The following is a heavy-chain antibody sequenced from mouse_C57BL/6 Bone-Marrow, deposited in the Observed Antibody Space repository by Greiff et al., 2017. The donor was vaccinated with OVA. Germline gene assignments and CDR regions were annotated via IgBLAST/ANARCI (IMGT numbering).Heavy chain of an antibody. CDR1: GFTFSSYG. D-gene: IGHD3-3*01. CDR2: ITSGGSYT. Sequence: EVQLVESGGDLVKPGGSLKLSCAASGFTFSSYGMSWVRQTPDKRLEWVATITSGGSYTNYPDSVKGRFTISRDNAKNTLYLQMSSLKSEDTAMYYCARQGPFAYWGQGTLVTVSA. V-gene: IGHV5-6*01. CDR3: ARQGPFAY. J-gene: IGHJ3*01.